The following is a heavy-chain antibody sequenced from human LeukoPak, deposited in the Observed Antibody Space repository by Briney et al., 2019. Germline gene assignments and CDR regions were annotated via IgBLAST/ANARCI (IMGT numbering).Heavy chain of an antibody. J-gene: IGHJ4*02. Sequence: GGSLRLSCAASGFTFSSYGMHWVRQAPGKGLEWVAVIWYDGSNKYYADSVKGRFTISRDNSKNTLYLQMNSLRAEDTAVYYCAKDFRGAGYYFDYWGLGTLVTVSS. CDR2: IWYDGSNK. CDR1: GFTFSSYG. CDR3: AKDFRGAGYYFDY. V-gene: IGHV3-33*06. D-gene: IGHD3-16*01.